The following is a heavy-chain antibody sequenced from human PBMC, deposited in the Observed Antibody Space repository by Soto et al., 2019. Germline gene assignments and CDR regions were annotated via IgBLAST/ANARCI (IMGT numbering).Heavy chain of an antibody. Sequence: PGGSLRLSCAASGFTFSDYYMSWIRQAPGKGLEWVSYISSSSSYTNYADSVKGRFTISRDNAKNSLYLQMNSLRAEDTAVYYCARDGESDYDILTGYYRAYYFDYWGQGTLVTVSS. J-gene: IGHJ4*02. CDR1: GFTFSDYY. V-gene: IGHV3-11*06. CDR3: ARDGESDYDILTGYYRAYYFDY. D-gene: IGHD3-9*01. CDR2: ISSSSSYT.